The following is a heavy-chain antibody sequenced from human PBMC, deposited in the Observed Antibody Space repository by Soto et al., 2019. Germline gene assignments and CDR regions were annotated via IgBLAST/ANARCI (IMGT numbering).Heavy chain of an antibody. CDR2: IYYSGST. J-gene: IGHJ4*02. D-gene: IGHD3-16*01. V-gene: IGHV4-59*01. CDR3: ARVFGDH. Sequence: QVQLQESGPGLVKPSETLSLTCTVSGGSISSYYWSWIRQPPGKGLEWIGYIYYSGSTNYNPSLKSRVTISVDTSKNQFSLKLSSVTAADTAVYYGARVFGDHWGQGTLVTVSS. CDR1: GGSISSYY.